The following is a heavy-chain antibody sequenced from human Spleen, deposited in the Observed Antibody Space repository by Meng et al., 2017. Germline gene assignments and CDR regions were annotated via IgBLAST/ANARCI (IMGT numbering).Heavy chain of an antibody. V-gene: IGHV3-48*03. J-gene: IGHJ4*02. D-gene: IGHD2-21*01. Sequence: GESLKISCEASGFTFSSYAMNWVRQAPGKGLEWVSYISNSGSTIYYADSVKGRFTISRDNTKNSLYLQMNSLRAEDTAVYYCARLCPQCASFDYWGQGTLVTVSS. CDR3: ARLCPQCASFDY. CDR1: GFTFSSYA. CDR2: ISNSGSTI.